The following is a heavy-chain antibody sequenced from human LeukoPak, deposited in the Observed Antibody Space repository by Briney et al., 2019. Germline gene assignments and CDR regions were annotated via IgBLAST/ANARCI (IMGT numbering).Heavy chain of an antibody. V-gene: IGHV1-2*06. CDR3: ARERTGYSSSWRSGASVDD. CDR1: GYTFTGYY. J-gene: IGHJ4*02. Sequence: GASVKVSFKASGYTFTGYYMHWVRQSPAPGLEWMGRINPNSGGTNYAQKFQGRVTMTRDTSISTAYMELSRLRSDDTAVYYCARERTGYSSSWRSGASVDDWGQGTLVTVCS. CDR2: INPNSGGT. D-gene: IGHD6-13*01.